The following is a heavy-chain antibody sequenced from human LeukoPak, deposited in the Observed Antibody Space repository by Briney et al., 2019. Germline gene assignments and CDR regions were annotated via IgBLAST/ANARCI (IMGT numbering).Heavy chain of an antibody. CDR1: GGSISSSSYY. V-gene: IGHV4-39*01. J-gene: IGHJ5*02. CDR3: ARRGRQQLVRFDP. D-gene: IGHD6-13*01. CDR2: IYYSGST. Sequence: PSETLSLTCTVSGGSISSSSYYWGWIRQPPGKGLEWIGSIYYSGSTYYNPSLKSRVTISVDTSKSQFSLKLSSVTAADTAVYYCARRGRQQLVRFDPWGQGTLVTVSS.